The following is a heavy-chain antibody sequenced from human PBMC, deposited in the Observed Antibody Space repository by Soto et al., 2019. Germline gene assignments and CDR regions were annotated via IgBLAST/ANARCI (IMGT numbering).Heavy chain of an antibody. Sequence: GGSLRLSCAASGFTFSSYSMNWVRQAPGKGLEWVSSISSSSSYIYYADSVKGRFTISRDNAKNSLYLQMNSLRAEDTAVYYGARVIANDYGDYLAPGGFYYYYGMDVWGQGTTVTVSS. J-gene: IGHJ6*02. CDR1: GFTFSSYS. D-gene: IGHD4-17*01. CDR2: ISSSSSYI. V-gene: IGHV3-21*01. CDR3: ARVIANDYGDYLAPGGFYYYYGMDV.